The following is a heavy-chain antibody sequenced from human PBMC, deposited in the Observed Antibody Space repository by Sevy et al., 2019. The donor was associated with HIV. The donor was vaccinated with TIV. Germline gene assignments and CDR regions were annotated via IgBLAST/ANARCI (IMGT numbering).Heavy chain of an antibody. CDR1: GXSITSLY. D-gene: IGHD1-26*01. CDR2: IYYNGHI. V-gene: IGHV4-59*08. CDR3: AGENAWGRGYS. Sequence: SETLSLTCTVXGXSITSLYWNWIRQPPGKGLEWIANIYYNGHINYNPSLKSRVTLSLDTSKNQFSLRRGSVTAADTAXXYCAGENAWGRGYSWGQGTLVTVSS. J-gene: IGHJ4*02.